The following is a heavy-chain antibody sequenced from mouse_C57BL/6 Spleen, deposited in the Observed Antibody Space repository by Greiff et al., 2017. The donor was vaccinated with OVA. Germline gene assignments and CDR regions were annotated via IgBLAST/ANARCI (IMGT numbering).Heavy chain of an antibody. D-gene: IGHD2-2*01. CDR3: ARSGYDEGAWFAY. Sequence: EVQLQQSGAELVKPGASVKLSCTASGFNLKDYYMHWVKQRTEQGLEWIGKIDPEDGDTKSAPKFQGKATIPADTSSNTAYLQLSSMTSEDTAVYYCARSGYDEGAWFAYWGQGTLVTVSA. J-gene: IGHJ3*01. V-gene: IGHV14-2*01. CDR2: IDPEDGDT. CDR1: GFNLKDYY.